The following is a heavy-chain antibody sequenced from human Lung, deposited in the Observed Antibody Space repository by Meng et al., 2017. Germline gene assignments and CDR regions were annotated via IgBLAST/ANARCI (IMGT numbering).Heavy chain of an antibody. D-gene: IGHD4-11*01. CDR3: ARGPTTMAHDFDY. J-gene: IGHJ4*02. CDR1: GGSFSDYY. V-gene: IGHV4-34*01. Sequence: QVQQQRGGAGLLKPSGTLSLTCVVSGGSFSDYYWSGIRQPPGKGLEWIGEINHSGSTNYNPSLESRATISVDTSQNNLSLKLSSVTAADSAVYYCARGPTTMAHDFDYWGQGTLVTVSS. CDR2: INHSGST.